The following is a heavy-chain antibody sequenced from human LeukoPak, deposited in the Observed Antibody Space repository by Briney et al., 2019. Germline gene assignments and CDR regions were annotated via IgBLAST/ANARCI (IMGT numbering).Heavy chain of an antibody. CDR3: ARTTRITIFGVVRAFDI. CDR2: INHSGST. D-gene: IGHD3-3*01. CDR1: GGSISSYY. Sequence: PSETLSLTCTVFGGSISSYYWSWIRQPPGKGLEWIGEINHSGSTNYNPSLKSRVTISVDTSKNQFSLKLSSVTAADTAVYYCARTTRITIFGVVRAFDIWGQGTMVTVSS. J-gene: IGHJ3*02. V-gene: IGHV4-34*01.